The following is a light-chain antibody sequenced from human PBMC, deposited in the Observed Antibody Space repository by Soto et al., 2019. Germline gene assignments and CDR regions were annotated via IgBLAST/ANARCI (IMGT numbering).Light chain of an antibody. V-gene: IGKV3-20*01. CDR3: QQYGSSPPIT. CDR1: HSVSSSY. CDR2: GAS. J-gene: IGKJ5*01. Sequence: IVLTQSPGTLSLSPGERATLSCRASHSVSSSYLAWYQQKPGQAPRLLIYGASSRATGIPDRFSGSGSGTDFTLTISRLEPEDFAVYYCQQYGSSPPITFGQGKRLEIK.